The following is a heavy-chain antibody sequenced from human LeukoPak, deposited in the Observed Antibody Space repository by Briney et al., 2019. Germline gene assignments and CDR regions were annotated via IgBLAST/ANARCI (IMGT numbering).Heavy chain of an antibody. Sequence: SETLSLTCTVSGGSISSYYWSWIRQPAGKGLEWIGRIYTSGSTNYNPSLKSRVTMSVDTSKNQFSLKLSSVTAADTAVYYCARGDLRITMIVVVITPFDYWGQGTLVTVSS. D-gene: IGHD3-22*01. J-gene: IGHJ4*02. CDR2: IYTSGST. CDR1: GGSISSYY. CDR3: ARGDLRITMIVVVITPFDY. V-gene: IGHV4-4*07.